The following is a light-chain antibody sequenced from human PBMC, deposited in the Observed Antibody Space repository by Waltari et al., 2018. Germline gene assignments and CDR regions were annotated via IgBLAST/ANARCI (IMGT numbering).Light chain of an antibody. Sequence: QSVVTQPPSASGTPGQRVSISCSGSRSNIGSNYVYWYQVLPGMAPKLLIYRDNERPSGVPDRFSVSKSGTSASLAISALRSEDESDYYCATWDDGLSGVIFGGGTKLTVL. CDR1: RSNIGSNY. J-gene: IGLJ2*01. CDR2: RDN. CDR3: ATWDDGLSGVI. V-gene: IGLV1-47*01.